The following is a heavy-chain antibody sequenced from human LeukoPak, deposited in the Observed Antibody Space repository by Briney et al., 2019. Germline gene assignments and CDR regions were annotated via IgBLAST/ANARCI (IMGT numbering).Heavy chain of an antibody. CDR3: ANLPGIVVVPAAKTYNWFDP. CDR1: GFTFSSYS. J-gene: IGHJ5*02. V-gene: IGHV3-21*01. CDR2: ISSSSSYI. Sequence: GGSLRLSCAASGFTFSSYSMNWVRQAPGKGLEWVSSISSSSSYIYYADSVKGRFTISRDNAKNSLYLQMNSLRAEDTAVYYCANLPGIVVVPAAKTYNWFDPWGQGTLVTVSS. D-gene: IGHD2-2*01.